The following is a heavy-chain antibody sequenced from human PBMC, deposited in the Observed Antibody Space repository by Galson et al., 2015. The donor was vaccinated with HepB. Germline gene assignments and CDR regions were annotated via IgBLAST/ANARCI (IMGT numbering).Heavy chain of an antibody. V-gene: IGHV3-66*02. D-gene: IGHD3-10*01. CDR3: ARDQVWFGVAFDI. J-gene: IGHJ3*02. CDR1: GFTVSSNY. CDR2: IYSGGST. Sequence: SLRLSCAASGFTVSSNYMSWVRQAPGKGLEWVSVIYSGGSTYYADSGKGRFTISRDNSKNTLYLQMNSLVAEDTAVYYCARDQVWFGVAFDIWGQGTMVTVSS.